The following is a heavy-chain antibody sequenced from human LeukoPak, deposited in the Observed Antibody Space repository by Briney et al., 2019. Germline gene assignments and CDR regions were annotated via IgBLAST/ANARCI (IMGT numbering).Heavy chain of an antibody. J-gene: IGHJ4*02. CDR3: ARDYGGNSYYFDY. V-gene: IGHV4-39*02. CDR1: GGSISSSNYY. CDR2: IYHSGST. D-gene: IGHD4-23*01. Sequence: PSETLSLTCTVSGGSISSSNYYWGWIRQPPGKGLEWIGSIYHSGSTYSNPSLKSQVTISVDTSKNQFSLKLSSVSAADTAVFYCARDYGGNSYYFDYWGQGTLVTVSS.